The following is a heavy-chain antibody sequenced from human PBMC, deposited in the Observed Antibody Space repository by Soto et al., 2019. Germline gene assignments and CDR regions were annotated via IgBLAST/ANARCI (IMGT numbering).Heavy chain of an antibody. CDR1: GFTFSSYA. CDR2: ISGSGGST. Sequence: GGSLRLSCAASGFTFSSYAMSWVRQAPGKGLEWVSAISGSGGSTYYADSVKGRFTISRDNSKNTLYLQMNSLRAEDTAVYYCAKSPASRAVPAAMAVAEYYYYYYMDVWGKGTTVTVSS. CDR3: AKSPASRAVPAAMAVAEYYYYYYMDV. J-gene: IGHJ6*03. V-gene: IGHV3-23*01. D-gene: IGHD2-2*01.